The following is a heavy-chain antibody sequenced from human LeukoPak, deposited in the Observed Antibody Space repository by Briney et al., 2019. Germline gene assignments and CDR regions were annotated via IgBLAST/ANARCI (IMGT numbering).Heavy chain of an antibody. CDR2: IGPGSDT. V-gene: IGHV3-7*01. CDR3: GRWGVSAGLDR. CDR1: GFMFSSFW. D-gene: IGHD3-10*01. J-gene: IGHJ5*02. Sequence: PGGPLRLSCAASGFMFSSFWMGWVRQAPGKGPEWVANIGPGSDTYYVESVRGRFTISRDNAQSSLYLQMDSLRGDDSAVYYCGRWGVSAGLDRWGQGTLVTVS.